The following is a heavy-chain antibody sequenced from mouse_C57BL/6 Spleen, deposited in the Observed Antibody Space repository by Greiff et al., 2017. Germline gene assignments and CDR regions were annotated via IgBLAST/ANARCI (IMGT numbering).Heavy chain of an antibody. CDR2: IYPGDGDT. V-gene: IGHV1-80*01. D-gene: IGHD2-5*01. J-gene: IGHJ1*03. CDR3: ARRDSNYAYFDV. CDR1: GYAFSSYW. Sequence: LEESGAELVKPGASVKISCKASGYAFSSYWMNWVKQRPGKGLEWIGQIYPGDGDTNYNGKFKGKATLTADKSSSTAYMQLSSLTSEDSAVYFCARRDSNYAYFDVWGTGTTVTVSS.